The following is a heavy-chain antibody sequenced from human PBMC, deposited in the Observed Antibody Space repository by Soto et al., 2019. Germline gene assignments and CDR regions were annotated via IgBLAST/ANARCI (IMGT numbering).Heavy chain of an antibody. D-gene: IGHD3-9*01. V-gene: IGHV3-48*01. CDR1: GFTFSPFS. Sequence: GGSLRLSCSASGFTFSPFSMSWVRQAPGKGLEWVSYISGSGSTIYYADSVKGRFTISRDNAKSSLFLQMNSLRAEDTAVYYCARVLVPYYDILTILDYWGQGTLVTVSS. CDR2: ISGSGSTI. CDR3: ARVLVPYYDILTILDY. J-gene: IGHJ4*02.